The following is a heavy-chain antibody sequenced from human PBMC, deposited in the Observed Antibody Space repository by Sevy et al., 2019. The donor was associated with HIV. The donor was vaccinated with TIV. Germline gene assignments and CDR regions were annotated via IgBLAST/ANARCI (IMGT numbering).Heavy chain of an antibody. J-gene: IGHJ4*02. D-gene: IGHD6-13*01. CDR1: GYTFTGYY. CDR2: INPNSGGT. Sequence: ASVKVSCKASGYTFTGYYMHWVRQAPGQGLEWMGWINPNSGGTNYAQKFQGRVTMTRDTSISTAYMELSRLRSDDTAVYYSARSSSSWYGVGYWGQGTLVTVSS. V-gene: IGHV1-2*02. CDR3: ARSSSSWYGVGY.